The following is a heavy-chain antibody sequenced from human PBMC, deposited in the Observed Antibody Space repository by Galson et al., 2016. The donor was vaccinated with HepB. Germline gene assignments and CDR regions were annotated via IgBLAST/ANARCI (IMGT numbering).Heavy chain of an antibody. J-gene: IGHJ4*02. D-gene: IGHD3-10*01. Sequence: SLRLSCAASGFTFRSYGMHWVRQAPGKGLEYVSTISGNGGSTYYADSVKGRFTISRDNSKSTLYLQMSSLRAADTAMYYCARSPSMIRGVILDSWGQGTLVTVSS. CDR2: ISGNGGST. CDR1: GFTFRSYG. CDR3: ARSPSMIRGVILDS. V-gene: IGHV3-64D*06.